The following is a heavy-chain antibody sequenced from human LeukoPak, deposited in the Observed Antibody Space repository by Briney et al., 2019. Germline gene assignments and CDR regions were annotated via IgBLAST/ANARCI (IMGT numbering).Heavy chain of an antibody. V-gene: IGHV1-69*04. D-gene: IGHD5-18*01. CDR3: AREALSLDTAMVLYFDY. CDR1: GGTFSSYT. CDR2: IIPILGIA. Sequence: ASVKVSCKASGGTFSSYTISWVRQAPGQGLEWMGRIIPILGIANYAQKFQGRVTMTRDTSISTAYMELSRLRSDDTAVYYCAREALSLDTAMVLYFDYWGQGTLVTVSS. J-gene: IGHJ4*02.